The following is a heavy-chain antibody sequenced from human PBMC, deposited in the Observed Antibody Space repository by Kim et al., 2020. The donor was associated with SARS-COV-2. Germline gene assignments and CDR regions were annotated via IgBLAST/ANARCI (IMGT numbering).Heavy chain of an antibody. CDR3: ARDRTTSGWYISGAFDY. Sequence: GSLRLSCAASGFTFSSYSMNWVRQAPGKGLEWVSSISSSSSYIYYADSVKGRFTISRDNAKNSLYLQMNSLRAEDTAVYYCARDRTTSGWYISGAFDYWGQGTLVTVSS. CDR1: GFTFSSYS. J-gene: IGHJ4*02. D-gene: IGHD6-19*01. V-gene: IGHV3-21*01. CDR2: ISSSSSYI.